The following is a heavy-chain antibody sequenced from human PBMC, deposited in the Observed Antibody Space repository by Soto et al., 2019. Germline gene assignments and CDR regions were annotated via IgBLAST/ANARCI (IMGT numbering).Heavy chain of an antibody. Sequence: SETLSLTCAVYGGSFSGYYWSWIRQPPGKGLEWIGEINHSGSTNYNPSLKSRVAISVDTSKNQFSLKLSSVTAADTAVYYCARGQYYDILTGPNYYGMDVWGQGTTVTVSS. D-gene: IGHD3-9*01. CDR2: INHSGST. CDR3: ARGQYYDILTGPNYYGMDV. CDR1: GGSFSGYY. J-gene: IGHJ6*02. V-gene: IGHV4-34*01.